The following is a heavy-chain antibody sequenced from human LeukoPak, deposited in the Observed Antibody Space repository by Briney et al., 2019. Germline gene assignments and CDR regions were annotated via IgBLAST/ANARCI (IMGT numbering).Heavy chain of an antibody. CDR2: ISTYNGNT. V-gene: IGHV1-18*01. CDR3: ARAFTMVRPRKRGDPYYYYGMDV. Sequence: ASVKVSCKASGYTFTSYGISWVRQAPGQGLEWMGRISTYNGNTNYAQKLQGRVTMTTDTSTSTAYMDLRSLRSDDTAVYYCARAFTMVRPRKRGDPYYYYGMDVWGQGTTVTVSS. CDR1: GYTFTSYG. D-gene: IGHD3-10*01. J-gene: IGHJ6*02.